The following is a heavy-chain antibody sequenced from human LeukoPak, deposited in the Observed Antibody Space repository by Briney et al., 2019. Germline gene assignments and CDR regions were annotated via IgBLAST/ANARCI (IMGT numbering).Heavy chain of an antibody. CDR3: AKDCLVGTQADAFDI. V-gene: IGHV3-30-3*01. CDR1: GFTFSSYA. D-gene: IGHD1-26*01. CDR2: ISYDGSNK. J-gene: IGHJ3*02. Sequence: GGSLRLSCAASGFTFSSYAMHWVRQAPGKGLEWVAVISYDGSNKYYADSVKGRFTISRDNSKNTLYLQMNSLRAEDTAVYYCAKDCLVGTQADAFDIWGQGTMVTVSS.